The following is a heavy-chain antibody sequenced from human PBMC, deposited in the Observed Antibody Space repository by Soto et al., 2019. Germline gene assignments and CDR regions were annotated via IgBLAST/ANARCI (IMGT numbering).Heavy chain of an antibody. V-gene: IGHV1-69*13. D-gene: IGHD3-22*01. CDR3: ASPLITMIVGFYGMDV. CDR1: GYTFTGYY. CDR2: IIPIFGTA. J-gene: IGHJ6*02. Sequence: SVKVSCKASGYTFTGYYMHWVRQAPGQGLEWMGGIIPIFGTANYAQKFQGRVTITADESTSTAYMELSSLRSEDTAVYYCASPLITMIVGFYGMDVWGQGTTVTVSS.